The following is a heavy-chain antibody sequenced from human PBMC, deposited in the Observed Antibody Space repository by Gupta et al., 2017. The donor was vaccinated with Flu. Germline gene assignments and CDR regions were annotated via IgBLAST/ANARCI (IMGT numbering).Heavy chain of an antibody. J-gene: IGHJ6*02. D-gene: IGHD5-24*01. CDR1: GFSFSNDG. Sequence: QERVVESGGGVVQPGRSLRLSCAASGFSFSNDGMHWVRQAPGKGLEWVAVISHDGSNYYHTDSVKGRFTISRDNSKNTLYLQMSGLRTEDTAVYYCAKDWRWNNNNYGMNVWGQGTTVTVSS. CDR2: ISHDGSNY. V-gene: IGHV3-30*18. CDR3: AKDWRWNNNNYGMNV.